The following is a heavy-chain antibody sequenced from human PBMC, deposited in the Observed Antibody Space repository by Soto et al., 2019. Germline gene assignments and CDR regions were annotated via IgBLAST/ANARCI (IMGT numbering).Heavy chain of an antibody. Sequence: ASVKVSCKASGDTFTSYYTHWVRQAPGQGLEWMGIINPSGGSTSYAQKFQGRVTMTRDTSTTTAYMELSNLTSDDPAVYFCARDWRGPEGFDPSGQGTLVSVSS. V-gene: IGHV1-46*01. CDR1: GDTFTSYY. J-gene: IGHJ5*02. CDR2: INPSGGST. D-gene: IGHD3-3*01. CDR3: ARDWRGPEGFDP.